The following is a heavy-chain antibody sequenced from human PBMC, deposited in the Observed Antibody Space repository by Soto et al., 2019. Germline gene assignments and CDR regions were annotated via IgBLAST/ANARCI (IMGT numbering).Heavy chain of an antibody. V-gene: IGHV4-30-4*01. CDR2: IYYSGST. D-gene: IGHD3-22*01. Sequence: SLTCTVSGGSISSGDYYWSWIRQPPGKGLEWIGYIYYSGSTHYNPSLKSRVTISVDTSKNQFSLKLSSVTAADTAVYYCARSNDSSGLRLSAFDIWGQGTMVTV. CDR1: GGSISSGDYY. CDR3: ARSNDSSGLRLSAFDI. J-gene: IGHJ3*02.